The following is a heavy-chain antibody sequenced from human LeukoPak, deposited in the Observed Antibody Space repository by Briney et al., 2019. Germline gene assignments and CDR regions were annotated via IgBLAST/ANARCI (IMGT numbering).Heavy chain of an antibody. CDR2: INTNSGNP. CDR3: VRELETMVRGVVVDY. D-gene: IGHD3-10*01. J-gene: IGHJ4*02. Sequence: ASVKVSCKASGYIFARYAMNWVRQAPGQGLEWMGWINTNSGNPTYDQGFTGRFVFSLDTSVSTAYLQILNLKAEDTAVYYCVRELETMVRGVVVDYWGQGTLVTVSS. CDR1: GYIFARYA. V-gene: IGHV7-4-1*01.